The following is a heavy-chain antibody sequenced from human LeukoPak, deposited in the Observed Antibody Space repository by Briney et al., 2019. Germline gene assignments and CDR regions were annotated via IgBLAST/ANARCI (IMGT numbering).Heavy chain of an antibody. CDR2: IYYSGST. J-gene: IGHJ5*02. CDR3: ASTMIVVANGVDP. CDR1: GASINPYY. D-gene: IGHD3-22*01. V-gene: IGHV4-59*06. Sequence: SESLSLTCTVSGASINPYYWSWIRLPPGKGLEWIGYIYYSGSTYYNPSLKSRVTISVDTSKNQFSLKLSSVTAADTAVYYCASTMIVVANGVDPWGQGTLVTVSS.